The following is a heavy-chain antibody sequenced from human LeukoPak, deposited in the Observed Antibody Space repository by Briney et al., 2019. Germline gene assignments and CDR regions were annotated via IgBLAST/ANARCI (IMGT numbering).Heavy chain of an antibody. CDR1: GFTFSSYA. V-gene: IGHV3-23*01. J-gene: IGHJ5*02. CDR3: AKGPKENWFDP. CDR2: ISGSGDST. Sequence: GGSLRLSCAASGFTFSSYAMSWVRQAPGKGLEWVSGISGSGDSTYYADSVKGRFTISRDNSKNTLYLQMNSLRAEDTAVYYCAKGPKENWFDPWGQGTLVTVSS.